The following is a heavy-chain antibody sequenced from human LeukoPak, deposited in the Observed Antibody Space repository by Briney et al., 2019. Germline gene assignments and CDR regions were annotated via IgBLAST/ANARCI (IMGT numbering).Heavy chain of an antibody. CDR1: GFTFSTYA. J-gene: IGHJ4*02. D-gene: IGHD3-10*01. CDR3: AKFEGSGVDY. Sequence: GGSLRLSCAAPGFTFSTYAMSWVRQAPGKGLEWVSAISGSGVSTYYADSVKGRFTISRDNSKNTLYLQMNSLRAEDTAVYYCAKFEGSGVDYWGQGTLVTVSS. V-gene: IGHV3-23*01. CDR2: ISGSGVST.